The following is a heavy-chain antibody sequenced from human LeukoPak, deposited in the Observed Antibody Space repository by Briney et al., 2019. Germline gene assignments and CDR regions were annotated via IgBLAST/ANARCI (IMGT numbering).Heavy chain of an antibody. V-gene: IGHV1-2*02. CDR1: GYTFTGYY. CDR2: INPNSGGT. CDR3: AREEQHDSSGYYDGAVDY. Sequence: ASVKVSCKASGYTFTGYYMHWVRQAPGQGHEWMGWINPNSGGTNYAQKFQGRVTMTRDTSISTAYMELSRLRSDDTAVYYCAREEQHDSSGYYDGAVDYWGQGTLVTVSS. D-gene: IGHD3-22*01. J-gene: IGHJ4*02.